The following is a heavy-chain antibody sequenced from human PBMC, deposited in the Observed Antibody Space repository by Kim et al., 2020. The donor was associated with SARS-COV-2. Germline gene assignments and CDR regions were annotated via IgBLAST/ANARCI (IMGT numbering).Heavy chain of an antibody. Sequence: SETLSLTCTVSGGSISSGGYYWSWIRQHPGKGLEWIGYIYYSGSTYYNPSLKSRVTISVDTSKNQFSLKLSSVTAADTAVYYCAREPPAAAGFFDIWGQGTMVTVSS. J-gene: IGHJ3*02. V-gene: IGHV4-31*03. CDR2: IYYSGST. D-gene: IGHD6-13*01. CDR1: GGSISSGGYY. CDR3: AREPPAAAGFFDI.